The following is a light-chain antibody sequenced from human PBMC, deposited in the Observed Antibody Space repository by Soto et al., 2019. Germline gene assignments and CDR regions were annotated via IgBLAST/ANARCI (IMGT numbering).Light chain of an antibody. CDR1: HNDIGTYDY. V-gene: IGLV2-14*03. CDR2: GVT. CDR3: SSFTSNRIYV. J-gene: IGLJ1*01. Sequence: QSVLTQPTSVSGSPGQSITISCTGNHNDIGTYDYVSWYQQRPGRAPRLLIHGVTTRPSGISGRFSASKSGLTASLTISGLQPEDEADYYCSSFTSNRIYVFGPG.